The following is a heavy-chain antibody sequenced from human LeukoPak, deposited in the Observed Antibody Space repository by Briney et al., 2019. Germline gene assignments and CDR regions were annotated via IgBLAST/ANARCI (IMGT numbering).Heavy chain of an antibody. CDR1: GFAFSDHW. J-gene: IGHJ5*02. CDR2: INHDESKK. D-gene: IGHD6-6*01. Sequence: GGSLRLSCAASGFAFSDHWMIWVRQAPGKELEWVANINHDESKKYYVDSVEGRFTISRDNAKNSLYLQMNSLRAEDTAVYYCAISTYSSSPSWGQGTLVTVSS. V-gene: IGHV3-7*01. CDR3: AISTYSSSPS.